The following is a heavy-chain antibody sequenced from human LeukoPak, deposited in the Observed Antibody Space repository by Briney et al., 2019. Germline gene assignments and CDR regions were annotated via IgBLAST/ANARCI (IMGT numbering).Heavy chain of an antibody. V-gene: IGHV4-38-2*02. J-gene: IGHJ3*02. CDR3: AAENPYVYIVGTIYGDAFDI. D-gene: IGHD5-12*01. CDR2: IYHSGST. Sequence: SETLSLTCTVSGYSISSGYYWGWLRPPPGKGLEGIGSIYHSGSTYYNPSHGRRVTISVDTSKNHFSLKLSSVTAADTAVYYCAAENPYVYIVGTIYGDAFDIWGQGTMVTVSS. CDR1: GYSISSGYY.